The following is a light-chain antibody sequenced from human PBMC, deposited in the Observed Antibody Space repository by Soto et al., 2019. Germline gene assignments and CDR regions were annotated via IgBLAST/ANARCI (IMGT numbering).Light chain of an antibody. V-gene: IGLV1-51*01. CDR1: SSNIGNHY. CDR2: DND. CDR3: GTWDSSLTAGPYV. J-gene: IGLJ1*01. Sequence: QSVLTQPPSVSAAPGQKVTISCSGSSSNIGNHYVSWYQHLPGVAPKLLIYDNDKRPSGIPDRFSGSWSGTSATLGITGLQTGYEADYYCGTWDSSLTAGPYVFGSGTKVTVL.